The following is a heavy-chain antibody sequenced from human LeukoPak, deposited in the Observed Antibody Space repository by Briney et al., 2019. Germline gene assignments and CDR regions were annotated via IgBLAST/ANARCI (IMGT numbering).Heavy chain of an antibody. Sequence: GGSLRLSCAASGFIFNNYWMTWVRQTPGKGLEFVANIKEDGSEIFYLDSVKGRFTISRDNAKNSLCLQMNSLRVEDTAVYYCGRSPDGVDNWGQGTLVTVSS. CDR2: IKEDGSEI. CDR3: GRSPDGVDN. J-gene: IGHJ4*02. D-gene: IGHD3-10*01. V-gene: IGHV3-7*01. CDR1: GFIFNNYW.